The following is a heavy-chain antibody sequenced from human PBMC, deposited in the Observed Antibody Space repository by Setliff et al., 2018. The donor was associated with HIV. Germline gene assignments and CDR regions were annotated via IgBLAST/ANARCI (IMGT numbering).Heavy chain of an antibody. CDR2: IYNSGTT. CDR3: ARDRHSSGLGSYGP. CDR1: GGSFSSYY. J-gene: IGHJ5*02. V-gene: IGHV4-4*07. D-gene: IGHD3-10*01. Sequence: NPSETLSLTCTISGGSFSSYYWSWIRQPAGRGLEWIGRIYNSGTTNYNPSLKSRVTMSIDTSKNQFSLKLTSVTAADTAVYYCARDRHSSGLGSYGPWGPGTLVTVS.